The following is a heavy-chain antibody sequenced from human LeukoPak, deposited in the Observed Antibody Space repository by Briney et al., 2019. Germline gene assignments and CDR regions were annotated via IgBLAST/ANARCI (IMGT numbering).Heavy chain of an antibody. CDR2: IYYSGST. J-gene: IGHJ4*02. CDR3: ARERGGGSYYSFDY. D-gene: IGHD1-26*01. CDR1: GGSISSYY. Sequence: SETLSLTCTVSGGSISSYYWSWFRQPPGKVLEWIGYIYYSGSTNYNPSLKSRVTISVDTSKNQFSLKLSSVTAADTAVYYCARERGGGSYYSFDYWGQGTLVTVSS. V-gene: IGHV4-59*01.